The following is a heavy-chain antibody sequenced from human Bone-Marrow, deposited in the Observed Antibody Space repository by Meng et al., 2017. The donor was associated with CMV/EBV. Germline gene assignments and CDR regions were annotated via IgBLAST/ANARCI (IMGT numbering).Heavy chain of an antibody. Sequence: ETLSLTCAASGFTFSSYSMNWVRQAPGKGLEWVSVSSDGGGSASYADSVRGRFTISRDTPKNTLYLQMNNLRAEDTAVYYCAKADCGRSGCKLIDYWGQGTLVTASS. CDR3: AKADCGRSGCKLIDY. V-gene: IGHV3-23*01. CDR1: GFTFSSYS. J-gene: IGHJ4*02. D-gene: IGHD6-19*01. CDR2: SSDGGGSA.